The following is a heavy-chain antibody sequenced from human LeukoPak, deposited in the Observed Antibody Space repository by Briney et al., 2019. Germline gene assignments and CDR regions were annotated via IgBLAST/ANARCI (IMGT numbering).Heavy chain of an antibody. D-gene: IGHD6-13*01. CDR2: IYYSGST. Sequence: KPSETLSLTCTVSGGSISSYYWSWIRQPPGKGLEWIGYIYYSGSTNYNPSLKSRVTISVDTSKNQFSLKLSSVTAADTAVYYCASSWYPYYYYGMDVWGQGTTVTVSS. V-gene: IGHV4-59*01. J-gene: IGHJ6*02. CDR3: ASSWYPYYYYGMDV. CDR1: GGSISSYY.